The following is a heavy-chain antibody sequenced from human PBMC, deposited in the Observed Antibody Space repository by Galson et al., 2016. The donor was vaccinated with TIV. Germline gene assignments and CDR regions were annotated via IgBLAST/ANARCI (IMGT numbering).Heavy chain of an antibody. V-gene: IGHV1-69*13. CDR1: GGIFRNYP. CDR3: ARAGGGYHDTYWYFDL. CDR2: IIPIFNIA. Sequence: SVKVFCKASGGIFRNYPISWVQQAPGQGLEWMGGIIPIFNIADYAQKFQGRVTITADESARTVSMELSSLRSDDTAVYYCARAGGGYHDTYWYFDLWGRGTLVTVSS. J-gene: IGHJ2*01. D-gene: IGHD3-22*01.